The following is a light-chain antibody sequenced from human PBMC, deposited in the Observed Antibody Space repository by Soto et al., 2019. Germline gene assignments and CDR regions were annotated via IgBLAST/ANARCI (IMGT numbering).Light chain of an antibody. Sequence: EIVLTQSPGTLSLSPGERATLSCRASQSLSSRYLAWYHHKPGQAPRLLIYGASSRATGIADRISGSGSGTDFTLTISRLEPEDFAVYYCQQYDSSPWTFGQGTKVEIK. CDR1: QSLSSRY. V-gene: IGKV3-20*01. CDR2: GAS. CDR3: QQYDSSPWT. J-gene: IGKJ1*01.